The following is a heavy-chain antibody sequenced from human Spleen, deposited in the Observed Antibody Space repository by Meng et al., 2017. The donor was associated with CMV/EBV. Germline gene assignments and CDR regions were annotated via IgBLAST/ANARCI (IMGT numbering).Heavy chain of an antibody. D-gene: IGHD6-19*01. Sequence: CTVYGGSFSPYDWSWIRQSPGKGLEWIGKINHGGSTFYNPSLKSRVTISLDMSKSQFSLGLTSVTAADTAVYYCARHSSGWYDGYFDSWGQGTLVTVSS. CDR2: INHGGST. CDR1: GGSFSPYD. V-gene: IGHV4-34*01. J-gene: IGHJ4*02. CDR3: ARHSSGWYDGYFDS.